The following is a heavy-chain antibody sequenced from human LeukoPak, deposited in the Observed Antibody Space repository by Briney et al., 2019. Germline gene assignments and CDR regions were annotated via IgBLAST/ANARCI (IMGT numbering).Heavy chain of an antibody. V-gene: IGHV3-30*02. CDR3: AKDSAVAATDY. J-gene: IGHJ4*02. D-gene: IGHD6-19*01. CDR1: GFTFSSYG. Sequence: PRGSLCLSRAASGFTFSSYGMHWVRQAPGKGLEWVAFIQYHGNTKNYADSVKGRFTISRDNSKNTLYLQMNSLTAEDTAVYYCAKDSAVAATDYGGRGTLTTVSS. CDR2: IQYHGNTK.